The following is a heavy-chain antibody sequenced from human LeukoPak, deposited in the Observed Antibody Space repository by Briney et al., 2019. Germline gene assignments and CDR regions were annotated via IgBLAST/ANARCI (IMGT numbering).Heavy chain of an antibody. J-gene: IGHJ4*02. CDR2: IYYSGST. CDR3: ARQGGGYSFAY. CDR1: GGSISRFY. Sequence: PSETLSLTCTVSGGSISRFYWSWIRQPPGKGLERIGYIYYSGSTNYNPSLKSRVTISVDTPKNQFSLKLSSVTAADTAVYYCARQGGGYSFAYWGQGALVTVSS. V-gene: IGHV4-59*08. D-gene: IGHD2-21*01.